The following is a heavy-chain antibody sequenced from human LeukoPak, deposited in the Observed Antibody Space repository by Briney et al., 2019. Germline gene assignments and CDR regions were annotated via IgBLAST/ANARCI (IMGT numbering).Heavy chain of an antibody. Sequence: GESLKFSCKGSGYSFTSYWIGWVRQMPGKGLEWMGIIYPGDSDTRYSPSFQGQVTISADKSISTAYLQWSSLKASDTAMYYCARLAYYDFWSGYFDAFDIWGQGTMVTVSS. CDR1: GYSFTSYW. V-gene: IGHV5-51*01. J-gene: IGHJ3*02. CDR3: ARLAYYDFWSGYFDAFDI. CDR2: IYPGDSDT. D-gene: IGHD3-3*01.